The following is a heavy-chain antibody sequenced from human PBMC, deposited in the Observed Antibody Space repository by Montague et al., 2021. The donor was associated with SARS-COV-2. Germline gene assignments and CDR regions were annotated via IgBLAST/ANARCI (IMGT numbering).Heavy chain of an antibody. CDR3: AREYRIELWQTNWYFGL. V-gene: IGHV4-59*01. J-gene: IGHJ2*01. D-gene: IGHD5-18*01. CDR2: IYHSGYT. Sequence: SETLSLTCTVSGGSISGYYWSWIRQPPGKGLEWIGYIYHSGYTKYNPSLKSRVSISADTSKNQFSLRLSSVTAADTAVYYCAREYRIELWQTNWYFGLWGRGTLVTVSS. CDR1: GGSISGYY.